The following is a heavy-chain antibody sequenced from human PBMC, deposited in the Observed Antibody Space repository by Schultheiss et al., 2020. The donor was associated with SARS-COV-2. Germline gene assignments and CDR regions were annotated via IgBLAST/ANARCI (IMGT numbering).Heavy chain of an antibody. Sequence: GGSLRLSCAASGFTFDDYAMHWVRQAPGKGLEWVSGISWNSGSIGYADSVKGRFTISRDNAKNSLYLQMNSLRAEDTALYYCAKETRYSGYDYVVYWGQGTLVTVSS. CDR3: AKETRYSGYDYVVY. J-gene: IGHJ4*02. V-gene: IGHV3-9*01. CDR1: GFTFDDYA. D-gene: IGHD5-12*01. CDR2: ISWNSGSI.